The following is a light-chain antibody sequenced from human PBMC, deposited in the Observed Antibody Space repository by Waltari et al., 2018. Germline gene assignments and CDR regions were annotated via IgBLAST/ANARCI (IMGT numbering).Light chain of an antibody. Sequence: LLTQSPASLSVSPGDTVILSCRASQSVRTNLVWYQQKAGHAPRTLIYGASTRASGVPSRFSGSGSETDFTFIISSLQSEDAAVYFCQQYYVWPPITFGGGTKLEI. CDR3: QQYYVWPPIT. V-gene: IGKV3-15*01. CDR1: QSVRTN. CDR2: GAS. J-gene: IGKJ4*01.